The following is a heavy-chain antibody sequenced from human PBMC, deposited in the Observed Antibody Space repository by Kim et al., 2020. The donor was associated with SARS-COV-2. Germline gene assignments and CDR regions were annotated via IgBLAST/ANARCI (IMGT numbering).Heavy chain of an antibody. Sequence: GGSLRLSCAASGFTFSSYAMSWVRQAPGKGLEWVSAIIGSGGSTYYADSVKGRFTISRDNSKNTLYLQMNSLRAEDTAVYYCAKGKNWGPSGEDVWGQGTTVTVSS. V-gene: IGHV3-23*01. D-gene: IGHD7-27*01. CDR2: IIGSGGST. CDR1: GFTFSSYA. J-gene: IGHJ6*02. CDR3: AKGKNWGPSGEDV.